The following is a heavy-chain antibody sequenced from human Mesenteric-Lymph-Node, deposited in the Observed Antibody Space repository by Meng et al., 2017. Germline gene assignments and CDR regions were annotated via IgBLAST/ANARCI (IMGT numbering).Heavy chain of an antibody. D-gene: IGHD3-10*01. Sequence: SCKTSGYTFTGNYIHWVRQAPGKGLEWVAIIWYDGSDQYYADSVKGRLTISRDNSKNTLYLQMNSLRADDTAVYYCARDQYGSGSSLDYWGQGTLVTVSS. V-gene: IGHV3-33*01. CDR3: ARDQYGSGSSLDY. J-gene: IGHJ4*02. CDR1: GYTFTGNY. CDR2: IWYDGSDQ.